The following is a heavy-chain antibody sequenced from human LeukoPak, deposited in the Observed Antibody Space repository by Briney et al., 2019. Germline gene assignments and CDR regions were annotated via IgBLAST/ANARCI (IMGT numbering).Heavy chain of an antibody. Sequence: PGGSLRLSCAASGFTVNSNYMSWVRQAPGKGLEWVSVIYSGGNTYYADSVKGRFTISRDNSKNTLYLQMNSLRAEDTAVYYCARSYRNPFAYWGQGTLVTVSS. V-gene: IGHV3-53*01. CDR2: IYSGGNT. CDR1: GFTVNSNY. D-gene: IGHD5-18*01. J-gene: IGHJ4*02. CDR3: ARSYRNPFAY.